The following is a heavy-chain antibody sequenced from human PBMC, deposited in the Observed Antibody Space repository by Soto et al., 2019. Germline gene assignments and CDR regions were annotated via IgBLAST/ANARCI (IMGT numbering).Heavy chain of an antibody. J-gene: IGHJ3*01. V-gene: IGHV4-39*01. CDR1: GGSVSSGNYF. Sequence: QLQLQESGPGLVKPAETLSLKCAVSGGSVSSGNYFWGWIRQPPGKGLEWIGNIFYNGDTYYSPSIKSRLTMYVVTAPNTFSLRLISVTAADTAVYYWARRLIGNWNLGNAFDLWGQGTLVTVSS. D-gene: IGHD1-20*01. CDR2: IFYNGDT. CDR3: ARRLIGNWNLGNAFDL.